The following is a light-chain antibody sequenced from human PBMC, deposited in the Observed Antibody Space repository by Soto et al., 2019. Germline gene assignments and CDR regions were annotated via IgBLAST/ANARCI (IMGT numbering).Light chain of an antibody. Sequence: QSVLTQSSSASASLGSSVKLTCTLSSGHSSYIIAWHQQQPGKAPRYLMKLEGSGSYNKGSGVPDRFSGSSSGADRYLTISNLPFEDEADYYCETWDSNTHTVFGGGTKVTVL. CDR2: LEGSGSY. J-gene: IGLJ3*02. V-gene: IGLV4-60*02. CDR1: SGHSSYI. CDR3: ETWDSNTHTV.